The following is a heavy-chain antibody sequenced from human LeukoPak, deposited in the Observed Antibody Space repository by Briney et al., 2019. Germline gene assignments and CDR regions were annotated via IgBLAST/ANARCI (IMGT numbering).Heavy chain of an antibody. CDR1: GGSISSYY. Sequence: SETLSLTCTVSGGSISSYYWSWIRQPPGKGLEWIGRIFTSGSTNYNPSFESRVTMSVDTSKNQFSLRLNSVTAADTAVYFCARGGPCGGDCRYYFDSWGQGTLVTVSS. CDR2: IFTSGST. J-gene: IGHJ4*02. CDR3: ARGGPCGGDCRYYFDS. V-gene: IGHV4-4*07. D-gene: IGHD2-21*02.